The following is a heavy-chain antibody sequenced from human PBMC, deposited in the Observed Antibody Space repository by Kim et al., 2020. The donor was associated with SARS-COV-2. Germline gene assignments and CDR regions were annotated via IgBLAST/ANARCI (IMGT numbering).Heavy chain of an antibody. V-gene: IGHV3-33*01. D-gene: IGHD6-19*01. Sequence: ADSVKGRFTITRDNSKTSLYLQMNSLRAEDTAVYYCARDDSSGGFLTRWGQGTLVTVSS. J-gene: IGHJ4*02. CDR3: ARDDSSGGFLTR.